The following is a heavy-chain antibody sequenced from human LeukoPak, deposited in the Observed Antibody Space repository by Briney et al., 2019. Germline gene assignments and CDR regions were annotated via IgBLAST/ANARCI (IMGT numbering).Heavy chain of an antibody. J-gene: IGHJ4*02. CDR1: GFTFSSHW. D-gene: IGHD5-12*01. CDR3: ASKGGYDHH. CDR2: VNQDGGAK. Sequence: GGSLRLSCVTSGFTFSSHWMFWVRQAPGKGLEWVANVNQDGGAKFYVDSVKGRFTISRDNAKNSLYLQMTSLRVEDTAVYFCASKGGYDHHWGQGTLVTVSS. V-gene: IGHV3-7*01.